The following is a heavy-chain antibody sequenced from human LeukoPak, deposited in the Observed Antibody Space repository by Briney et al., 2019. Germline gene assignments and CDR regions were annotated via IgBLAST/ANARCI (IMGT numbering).Heavy chain of an antibody. CDR2: IYTSGST. CDR1: GGSISSYY. D-gene: IGHD3-10*01. V-gene: IGHV4-4*07. J-gene: IGHJ4*02. CDR3: ARGGSGSYYLAYGGFDY. Sequence: SETLSLTCTVSGGSISSYYWSWIRQPAGKGLEWVGRIYTSGSTNYNPSLKSRVTMSVDTSKNQFSLKLSSVTAADTAVYYCARGGSGSYYLAYGGFDYWGQGTLVTVSS.